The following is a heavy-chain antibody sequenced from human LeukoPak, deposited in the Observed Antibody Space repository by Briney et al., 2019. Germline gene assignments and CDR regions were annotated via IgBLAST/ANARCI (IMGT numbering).Heavy chain of an antibody. J-gene: IGHJ4*02. CDR3: ARDSSSYSFDY. D-gene: IGHD6-13*01. CDR1: GFTFSSYA. Sequence: GGSLRLSCAASGFTFSSYAMHWVRQAPGKGLEWVAVISYDGSNKYYADSVKGRFTISRDNSKNTLYLQMNSLRAEDTAVYYCARDSSSYSFDYWGQGTLATVSS. CDR2: ISYDGSNK. V-gene: IGHV3-30*04.